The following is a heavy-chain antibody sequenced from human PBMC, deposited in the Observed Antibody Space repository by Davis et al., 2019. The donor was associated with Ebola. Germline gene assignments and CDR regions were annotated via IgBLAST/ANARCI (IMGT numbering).Heavy chain of an antibody. V-gene: IGHV5-10-1*01. CDR1: GYSFTSYW. CDR3: ARRDYWYFDL. Sequence: GGSLRLSCKGSGYSFTSYWISWVRQMPGKGLEWMGRIDPSDSYTNYSPSFQGHVTIPADKSISTAYLQWSSLKASDTAMYYCARRDYWYFDLWGRGTLVTVSS. J-gene: IGHJ2*01. CDR2: IDPSDSYT.